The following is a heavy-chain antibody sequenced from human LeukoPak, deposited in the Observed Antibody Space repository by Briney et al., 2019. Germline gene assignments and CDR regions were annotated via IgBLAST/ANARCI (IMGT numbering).Heavy chain of an antibody. D-gene: IGHD6-19*01. CDR2: ISASGSTT. CDR3: AKARTPYNSGFDY. J-gene: IGHJ4*02. Sequence: GGSLRLSCAASGFTFSSYGMHWVRQAPGQGLEWASTISASGSTTYYADSVRGRFTISRDNSKNTLSLQMSSLRAEDTAVYYCAKARTPYNSGFDYWGQGTLVAVSS. V-gene: IGHV3-23*01. CDR1: GFTFSSYG.